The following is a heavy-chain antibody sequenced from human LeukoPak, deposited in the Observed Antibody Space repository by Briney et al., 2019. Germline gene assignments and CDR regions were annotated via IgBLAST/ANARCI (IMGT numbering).Heavy chain of an antibody. CDR1: GGSIGTYY. V-gene: IGHV4-59*01. CDR2: IYHTGST. D-gene: IGHD3-3*01. Sequence: PETLSLTCTVSGGSIGTYYWSWIRQSPGKGLEWVGYIYHTGSTNYNPSLQSRVTISVDTSKNQFSLKLSSVTAADTAVYYCVRDRHEPYDFWSGNGSKYYHHYIDVWGKGTTVTVS. J-gene: IGHJ6*03. CDR3: VRDRHEPYDFWSGNGSKYYHHYIDV.